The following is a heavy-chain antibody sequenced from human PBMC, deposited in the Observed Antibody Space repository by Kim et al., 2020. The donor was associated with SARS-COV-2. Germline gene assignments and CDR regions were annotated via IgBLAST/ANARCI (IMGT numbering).Heavy chain of an antibody. V-gene: IGHV3-33*01. J-gene: IGHJ4*02. CDR1: GFTFSSYG. D-gene: IGHD5-18*01. Sequence: GGSLRLSCAASGFTFSSYGMHWVRQAPGKGLEWVAVIWYDGSNKYYADSVKGRFTISRDNSKNTLYLQMNSLRAEDTAVYYCARFYVDTAGLDYWGQGTLVTVSS. CDR2: IWYDGSNK. CDR3: ARFYVDTAGLDY.